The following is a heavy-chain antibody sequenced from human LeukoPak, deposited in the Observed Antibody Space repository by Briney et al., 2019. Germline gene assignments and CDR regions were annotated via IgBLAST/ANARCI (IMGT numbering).Heavy chain of an antibody. CDR3: ARVPKSYYDSWSGYPYYYYYMDV. CDR2: IYYSGST. CDR1: GGSISSSSYY. Sequence: SETLSLTCTVSGGSISSSSYYWGWIRQPPGKGLEWIGSIYYSGSTYYNPSLKSRVTISVDTSKNQFSLKLSSVTAADTAVYYCARVPKSYYDSWSGYPYYYYYMDVWGKGTTVTVSS. J-gene: IGHJ6*03. V-gene: IGHV4-39*07. D-gene: IGHD3-3*01.